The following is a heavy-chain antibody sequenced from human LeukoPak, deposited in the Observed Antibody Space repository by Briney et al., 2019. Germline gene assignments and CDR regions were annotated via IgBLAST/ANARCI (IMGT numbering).Heavy chain of an antibody. CDR3: ARIYDSSGYPAFDI. Sequence: SETLSLTCTASGFSISSYYWRWIRQPPGKGLEWVGDIYYSGSTNYNPSLKSRVTISVDTSKNQFSLKLSSVTAADTAVYYCARIYDSSGYPAFDIWGQGTMVTVSS. J-gene: IGHJ3*02. D-gene: IGHD3-22*01. V-gene: IGHV4-59*01. CDR1: GFSISSYY. CDR2: IYYSGST.